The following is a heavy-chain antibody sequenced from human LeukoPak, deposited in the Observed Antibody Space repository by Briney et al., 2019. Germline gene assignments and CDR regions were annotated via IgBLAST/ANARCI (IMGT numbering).Heavy chain of an antibody. CDR2: IKSKTDGGTT. J-gene: IGHJ4*02. Sequence: PGGSLRLSCAASGFTFSNAWMSWVRQAPGKGLEWVGRIKSKTDGGTTDYAAPVKGRFTISRDDSKNTLYLQMNSLETEDTAVYYCTTDLIRFLEWLFNYWGQGTLVTVSS. D-gene: IGHD3-3*01. CDR3: TTDLIRFLEWLFNY. CDR1: GFTFSNAW. V-gene: IGHV3-15*01.